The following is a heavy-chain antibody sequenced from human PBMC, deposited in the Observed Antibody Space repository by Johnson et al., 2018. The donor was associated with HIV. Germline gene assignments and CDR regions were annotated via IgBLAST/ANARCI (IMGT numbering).Heavy chain of an antibody. CDR1: GFTFDDYW. CDR2: IKEDGGES. D-gene: IGHD1-26*01. CDR3: AREGVSGSYYDAFDL. V-gene: IGHV3-7*01. J-gene: IGHJ3*01. Sequence: VQLVESGGGVVRPGGSLRLSCAASGFTFDDYWMSWVRQAPGKGLEWVANIKEDGGESYYVASVKGRFTISRDNAKNSVYLQMRADDTAVYYCAREGVSGSYYDAFDLWGQGTMVTVSS.